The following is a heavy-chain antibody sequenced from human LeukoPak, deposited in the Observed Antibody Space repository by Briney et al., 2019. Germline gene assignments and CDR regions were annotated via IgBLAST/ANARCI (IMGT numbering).Heavy chain of an antibody. D-gene: IGHD6-13*01. CDR3: ARDRRMAAAGTDEEYAPQSYYYAMDV. J-gene: IGHJ6*02. CDR1: GSSIHNYY. V-gene: IGHV4-4*07. CDR2: IFPSGRT. Sequence: SETLSLTCTVSGSSIHNYYWIWTRQPAGKGLEWIGRIFPSGRTTYNPSLKSRITMSIDTSKSQFSLNLNSVTDADTAVYYCARDRRMAAAGTDEEYAPQSYYYAMDVRGQGTTVTVSS.